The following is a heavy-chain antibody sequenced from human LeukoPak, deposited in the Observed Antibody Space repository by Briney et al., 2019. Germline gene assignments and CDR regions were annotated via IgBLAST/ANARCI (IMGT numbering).Heavy chain of an antibody. CDR3: ARDLPYPMDAFDI. CDR1: GGSISSYY. Sequence: SETLSLTCTVSGGSISSYYWSWIRQPAGKGLERIGRIYPSGNTNYNPSLKSRVTMSLDTSKNQFSLKLSSVTAADTAVFYRARDLPYPMDAFDIWGQGTMVTVSS. CDR2: IYPSGNT. J-gene: IGHJ3*02. V-gene: IGHV4-4*07.